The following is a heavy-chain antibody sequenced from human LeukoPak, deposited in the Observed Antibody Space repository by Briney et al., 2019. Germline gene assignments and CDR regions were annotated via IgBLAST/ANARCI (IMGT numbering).Heavy chain of an antibody. J-gene: IGHJ1*01. CDR3: ARDLIVVVPAAFRH. Sequence: GGSLRLSCTGSGFTFSNYGMHWVRQAPGKGPEWVAVISYDGSNKYYADSVKGRFTISRDNSKNTLYLQMNSLRAEDTAVYYCARDLIVVVPAAFRHWGQGTLVTVSS. CDR1: GFTFSNYG. V-gene: IGHV3-30*03. D-gene: IGHD2-2*01. CDR2: ISYDGSNK.